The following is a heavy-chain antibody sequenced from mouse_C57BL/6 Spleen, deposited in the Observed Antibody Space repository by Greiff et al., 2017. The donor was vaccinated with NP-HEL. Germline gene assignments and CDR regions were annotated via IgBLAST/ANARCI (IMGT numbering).Heavy chain of an antibody. CDR3: ARKRNYYGSSVYSFDY. CDR2: IDPSDSYT. Sequence: QVQLQQPGAELVMPGASVKLSCKASGYTFTSYWMHWVKQRPGQGLEWIGEIDPSDSYTNYNQKFKGKSTLTVDKSSSTAYMQLSSLTSEDTAIYYCARKRNYYGSSVYSFDYWGQGSTLTVSS. D-gene: IGHD1-1*01. J-gene: IGHJ2*01. V-gene: IGHV1-69*01. CDR1: GYTFTSYW.